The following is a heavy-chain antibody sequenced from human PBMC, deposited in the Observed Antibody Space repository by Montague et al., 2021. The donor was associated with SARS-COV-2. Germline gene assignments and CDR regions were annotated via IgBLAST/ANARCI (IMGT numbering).Heavy chain of an antibody. V-gene: IGHV4-61*02. CDR3: AREPHYDMLPSFYKDGMDV. Sequence: TLSLTCTVSGGSISAASYYWGWIRQPPGKGLEWIGRIYTSGSTYYNPSLKSRVTISVDTSKNQFSLKLSSVTAADTAVYYCAREPHYDMLPSFYKDGMDVWGQGTTITVSS. J-gene: IGHJ6*02. CDR1: GGSISAASYY. D-gene: IGHD3-9*01. CDR2: IYTSGST.